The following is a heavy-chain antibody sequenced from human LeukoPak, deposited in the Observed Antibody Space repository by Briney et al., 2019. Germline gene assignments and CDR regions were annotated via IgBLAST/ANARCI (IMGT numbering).Heavy chain of an antibody. CDR1: GGSISSGDYY. J-gene: IGHJ4*02. CDR2: IYYSGST. D-gene: IGHD3-3*01. V-gene: IGHV4-30-4*01. CDR3: ARLGPIFGVLRTYYFDY. Sequence: PSQTLSLTCTVSGGSISSGDYYWSWIRQPPGKGLEWIGYIYYSGSTYYNPSLKSRVTMSVDKSKNRFSLRLSSVTAADTAVYYCARLGPIFGVLRTYYFDYWGQGTLVTVSS.